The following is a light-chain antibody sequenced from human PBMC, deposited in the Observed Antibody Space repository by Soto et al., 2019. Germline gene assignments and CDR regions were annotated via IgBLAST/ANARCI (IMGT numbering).Light chain of an antibody. V-gene: IGKV3-20*01. Sequence: IELTQSPGTLSSSPGERATLSCRASQSVSTNNLAWYQQRPGRAPRLLIYAASRRATGIPDRFSGSGSGTDFTLTISRLEPEDLAVYYCQQYDYSVWTFGQGTKVEIK. CDR2: AAS. J-gene: IGKJ1*01. CDR3: QQYDYSVWT. CDR1: QSVSTNN.